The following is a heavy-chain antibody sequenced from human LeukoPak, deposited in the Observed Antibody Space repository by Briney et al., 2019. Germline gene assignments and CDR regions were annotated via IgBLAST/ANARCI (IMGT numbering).Heavy chain of an antibody. Sequence: GGSLRLSCAVSGFTVSSNYMSWVRQAPGKGLEWVSVIYSGGNTYYADSVKGRFTISRDNSKNTPYLQMNSLRAEDTAVYYCARAHGVTIFGVIMYDAFDVWGQGTMVTVSS. J-gene: IGHJ3*01. CDR2: IYSGGNT. V-gene: IGHV3-53*01. CDR1: GFTVSSNY. CDR3: ARAHGVTIFGVIMYDAFDV. D-gene: IGHD3-3*01.